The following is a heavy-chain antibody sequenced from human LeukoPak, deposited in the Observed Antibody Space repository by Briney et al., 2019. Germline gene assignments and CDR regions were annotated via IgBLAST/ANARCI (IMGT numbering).Heavy chain of an antibody. D-gene: IGHD6-19*01. V-gene: IGHV4-34*01. CDR3: ARVGPVAGTYYYYYYGMDV. J-gene: IGHJ6*02. Sequence: SETLSLTCAVYGVSFSGYYWGWIRQPPGKGLEWIGEINHSGSTNYNPSLKSRVTISVDTSKNQFSLKLSSVTAADTAVYYCARVGPVAGTYYYYYYGMDVWGQGTTVTVSS. CDR2: INHSGST. CDR1: GVSFSGYY.